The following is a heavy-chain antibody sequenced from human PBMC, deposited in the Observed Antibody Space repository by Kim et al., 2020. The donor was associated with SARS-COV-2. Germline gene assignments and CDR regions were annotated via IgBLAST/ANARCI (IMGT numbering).Heavy chain of an antibody. CDR2: INHSGST. Sequence: SETLSLTCAVYGGSFSGYYWSWIRQPPGKGLEWIGEINHSGSTNYNPSLKSRVTISVDTSKNQFSLKLSSVTAADTAVYYCARGSGTLWGYYGMDVWGQGTPVTVSS. D-gene: IGHD2-21*01. V-gene: IGHV4-34*01. CDR3: ARGSGTLWGYYGMDV. CDR1: GGSFSGYY. J-gene: IGHJ6*02.